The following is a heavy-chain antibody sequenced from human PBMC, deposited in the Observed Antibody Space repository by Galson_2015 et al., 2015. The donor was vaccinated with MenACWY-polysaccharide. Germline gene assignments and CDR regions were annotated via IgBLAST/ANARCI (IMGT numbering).Heavy chain of an antibody. CDR3: ARETQDPLVDYYGSGSEFDY. CDR2: INAGNGNT. D-gene: IGHD3-10*01. CDR1: GYTFTSYA. V-gene: IGHV1-3*01. Sequence: SVKVSCKASGYTFTSYAMHWVRQAPGQRPEWMGWINAGNGNTKYSQKFQGRVTITRDTSASTAYMELSSLRSEDTAVYYCARETQDPLVDYYGSGSEFDYWGQGTLVTVSS. J-gene: IGHJ4*02.